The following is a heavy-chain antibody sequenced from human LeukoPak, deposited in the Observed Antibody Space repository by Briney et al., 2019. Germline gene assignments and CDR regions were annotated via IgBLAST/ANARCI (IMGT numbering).Heavy chain of an antibody. CDR3: ARDRDAAVPSTLDV. CDR2: ISGYDGNT. J-gene: IGHJ6*02. Sequence: GASAKVSCKASGYTFTSYGISWVRQAPGQGLEWMGWISGYDGNTKFAKKFQGRVIMTTDTSTGTVNMELRSLRSDDTAVYYCARDRDAAVPSTLDVWGQGTTVTVSS. V-gene: IGHV1-18*01. D-gene: IGHD2-2*01. CDR1: GYTFTSYG.